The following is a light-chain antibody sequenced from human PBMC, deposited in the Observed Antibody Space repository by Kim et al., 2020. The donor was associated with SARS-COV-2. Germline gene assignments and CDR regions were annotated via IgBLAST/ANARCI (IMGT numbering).Light chain of an antibody. Sequence: VSAALGQTVRIPCGGNNIGIKNVHWYQQKPGQAPVLVIYRDSNRPSGIPERFSGSNSGNTATLTISRAQAGDEADYYCQVWDIAEVFGGGTQLTVL. V-gene: IGLV3-9*01. J-gene: IGLJ2*01. CDR2: RDS. CDR3: QVWDIAEV. CDR1: NIGIKN.